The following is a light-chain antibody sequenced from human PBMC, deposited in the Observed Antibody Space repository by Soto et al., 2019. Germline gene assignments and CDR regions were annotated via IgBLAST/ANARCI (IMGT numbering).Light chain of an antibody. CDR1: QSVSSSY. Sequence: IVLTQSPGTLSLSPGERATLSCRASQSVSSSYLAWYQQKPGQAPRLLIYGASSRATGISDRFSGSGSGTDFTLTISRLEPEDFAVYYCHQYGSSSWTFGQGTNVDIK. J-gene: IGKJ1*01. V-gene: IGKV3-20*01. CDR2: GAS. CDR3: HQYGSSSWT.